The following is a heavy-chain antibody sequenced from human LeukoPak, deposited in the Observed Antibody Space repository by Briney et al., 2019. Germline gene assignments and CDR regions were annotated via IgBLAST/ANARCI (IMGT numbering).Heavy chain of an antibody. V-gene: IGHV4-30-2*01. Sequence: SQTLSLTCAVSGGSISSGGYSWSWIRQPPGKGLEWIGYIYHSGSTYYNPSLKSRVTISVDRSKNQFSLKLSSVTAADTAVYYCARGGAAADRPNWFDPWGQGTLVTVSS. CDR1: GGSISSGGYS. J-gene: IGHJ5*02. D-gene: IGHD6-13*01. CDR3: ARGGAAADRPNWFDP. CDR2: IYHSGST.